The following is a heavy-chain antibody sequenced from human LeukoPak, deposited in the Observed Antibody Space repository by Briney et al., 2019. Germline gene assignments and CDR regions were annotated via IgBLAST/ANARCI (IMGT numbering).Heavy chain of an antibody. J-gene: IGHJ5*02. CDR2: INWNGGST. CDR1: GFTFDDYG. D-gene: IGHD3-10*01. Sequence: GGSLRLSCAASGFTFDDYGMSWVRQAPGKGLEWVSGINWNGGSTGYADSVKGRFTISRDNAKNSLYLQMDSLRAEDTALYHCARTLMVRGDTPNWFDPWGQGTLVTVSS. CDR3: ARTLMVRGDTPNWFDP. V-gene: IGHV3-20*01.